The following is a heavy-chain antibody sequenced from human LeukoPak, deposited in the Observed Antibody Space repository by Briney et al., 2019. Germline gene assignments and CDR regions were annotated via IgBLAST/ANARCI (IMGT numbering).Heavy chain of an antibody. V-gene: IGHV1-46*01. D-gene: IGHD2-15*01. CDR3: ARDASPDTVVVVAALGSWFDP. CDR2: INPSGGST. J-gene: IGHJ5*02. CDR1: GYTFTSYY. Sequence: ASVKVSCKASGYTFTSYYMHWVRQAPGQGLEWMGIINPSGGSTSYAQKFQGRVTMTRDTSTSTVYMELSSLRSEDTAVYYCARDASPDTVVVVAALGSWFDPWGQGTLVTVSS.